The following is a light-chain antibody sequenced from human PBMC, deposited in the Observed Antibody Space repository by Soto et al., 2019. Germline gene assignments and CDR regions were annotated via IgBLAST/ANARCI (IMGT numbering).Light chain of an antibody. V-gene: IGKV1-17*01. Sequence: DIQMTQSPSSLSASVGDRVTITFRASQGIRHDLCCYQHTPGTAPKRLIYAASSFQSGVPSSFSGSGSGTDFTLTISRLPPEDFATYYCLQHNSYPLTFGGGTKVDNK. J-gene: IGKJ4*01. CDR1: QGIRHD. CDR2: AAS. CDR3: LQHNSYPLT.